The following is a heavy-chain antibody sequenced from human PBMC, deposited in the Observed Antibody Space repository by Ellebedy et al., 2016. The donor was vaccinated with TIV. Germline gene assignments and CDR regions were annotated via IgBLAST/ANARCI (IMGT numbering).Heavy chain of an antibody. D-gene: IGHD1-1*01. CDR1: GYTFTNYW. Sequence: GESLKISCKASGYTFTNYWIGWVRQMPGKGLEWMGFIYPTDSDTRYSPSFQGQVTISADKSISTAYLQWNSLKASDTAMFYCARPSDWNDGYFHYWGQGTLVTVSS. J-gene: IGHJ4*02. CDR2: IYPTDSDT. CDR3: ARPSDWNDGYFHY. V-gene: IGHV5-51*01.